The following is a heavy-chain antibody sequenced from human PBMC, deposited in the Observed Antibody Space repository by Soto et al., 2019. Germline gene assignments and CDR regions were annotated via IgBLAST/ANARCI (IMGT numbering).Heavy chain of an antibody. Sequence: ASVKVSCKASGYTFTSYAMHWVRQAPGQRLEWMGWINAGNGNTKYSQKFQGRVTITRDTSASTAYMELSSLRSEDTAVYYCAIVERAVADCDFDFSCQGTVVTVSS. V-gene: IGHV1-3*01. CDR3: AIVERAVADCDFDF. CDR1: GYTFTSYA. J-gene: IGHJ4*02. D-gene: IGHD6-19*01. CDR2: INAGNGNT.